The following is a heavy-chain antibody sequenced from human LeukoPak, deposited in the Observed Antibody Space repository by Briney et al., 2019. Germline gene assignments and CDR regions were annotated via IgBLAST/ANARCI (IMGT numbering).Heavy chain of an antibody. D-gene: IGHD3-16*01. J-gene: IGHJ5*02. CDR1: GFTFSSYS. CDR3: ARGGGEDWFDP. CDR2: ISSSSSYI. Sequence: KAGGSLRLSCAASGFTFSSYSMNWVRQAPGKGLEWVSSISSSSSYIYYADSVKGRLTISRDNTKNSLYLQMNSLRAEDTAVYYCARGGGEDWFDPWGQGTLVTVSS. V-gene: IGHV3-21*01.